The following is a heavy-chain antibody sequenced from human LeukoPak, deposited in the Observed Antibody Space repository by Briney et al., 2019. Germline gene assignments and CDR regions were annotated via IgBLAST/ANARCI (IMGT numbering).Heavy chain of an antibody. D-gene: IGHD5-18*01. Sequence: GGSLRLSCGASGFTFSSYSMNWVRQASGKGLVWVSSISCSSSYIYCADSVKRRYTICRDNAKNSLYLQMNSLRAEDTAVYYCARNTGDTAMASLDYWGQGTLVTVSS. V-gene: IGHV3-21*01. CDR1: GFTFSSYS. CDR2: ISCSSSYI. J-gene: IGHJ4*02. CDR3: ARNTGDTAMASLDY.